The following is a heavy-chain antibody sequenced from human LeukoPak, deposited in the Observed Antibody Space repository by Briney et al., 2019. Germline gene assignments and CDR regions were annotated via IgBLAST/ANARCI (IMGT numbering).Heavy chain of an antibody. CDR1: GITFSRYA. D-gene: IGHD3-10*01. CDR2: ISASGGST. V-gene: IGHV3-23*01. J-gene: IGHJ4*02. CDR3: AKDYQYGSGTWYYFDY. Sequence: PGGSLRLSCAASGITFSRYAMNWVRQAPGKGLEWVSVISASGGSTSYADSVKGRFTISRDNSKNTLYLQMNSLRAEDTAVYYCAKDYQYGSGTWYYFDYWGQGTLVTVS.